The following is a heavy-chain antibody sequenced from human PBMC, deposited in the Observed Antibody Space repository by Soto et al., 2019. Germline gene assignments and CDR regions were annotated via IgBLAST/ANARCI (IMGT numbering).Heavy chain of an antibody. V-gene: IGHV3-7*03. CDR1: GFTCNNYC. Sequence: GSLRLSCAASGFTCNNYCMTWVRQAPGRGLEWVANIKQDGSEKYYVDSVKGRFTISRDNAKNSLYLQMNSLRAEDTAVYYCASRPSEVKYYGVFDYWGQGALVTVSS. J-gene: IGHJ4*02. D-gene: IGHD3-3*01. CDR3: ASRPSEVKYYGVFDY. CDR2: IKQDGSEK.